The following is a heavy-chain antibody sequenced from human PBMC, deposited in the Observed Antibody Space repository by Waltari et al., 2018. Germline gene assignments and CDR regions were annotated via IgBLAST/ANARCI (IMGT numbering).Heavy chain of an antibody. CDR2: ILPILGIA. CDR3: AGARYCSSTSCYSYYYYGMDV. Sequence: QVQLVQSGAEVKKPGSSVKVSCKASGGTFSSYAISWVRQAPGQGLEWMGRILPILGIANYAEKFQGRVTITADKSTNTAYMGVSSLRSEDTAVYYCAGARYCSSTSCYSYYYYGMDVWGQGTTVTVSS. V-gene: IGHV1-69*09. D-gene: IGHD2-2*01. CDR1: GGTFSSYA. J-gene: IGHJ6*02.